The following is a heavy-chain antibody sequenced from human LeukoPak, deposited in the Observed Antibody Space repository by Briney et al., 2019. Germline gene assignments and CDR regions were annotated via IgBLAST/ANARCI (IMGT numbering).Heavy chain of an antibody. CDR2: ISAYNGNT. J-gene: IGHJ5*02. V-gene: IGHV1-18*01. CDR1: GYTFTSYG. Sequence: AASVTVSCTASGYTFTSYGISWVRQAPGQGLEWMGWISAYNGNTNYAQKLQGRVTMTTDTSTSTAYMELRSLRPDDTAVYYCARVSIAVAGTDWFDPWGQGTLVTVSS. CDR3: ARVSIAVAGTDWFDP. D-gene: IGHD6-19*01.